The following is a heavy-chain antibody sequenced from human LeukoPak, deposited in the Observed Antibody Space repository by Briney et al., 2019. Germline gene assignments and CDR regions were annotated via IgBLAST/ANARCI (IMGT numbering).Heavy chain of an antibody. Sequence: GGSLRLSCAASGFTVSSNFMNWVRQAPGKGLEWVSVIYSGGSTYYPDSVKGRFTISRDNSKNTLYLQMNSLRAEDTAVYYCAKSRIAVAGIKSVFDYWGQGTLVAVSS. D-gene: IGHD6-19*01. CDR1: GFTVSSNF. V-gene: IGHV3-66*01. CDR3: AKSRIAVAGIKSVFDY. J-gene: IGHJ4*02. CDR2: IYSGGST.